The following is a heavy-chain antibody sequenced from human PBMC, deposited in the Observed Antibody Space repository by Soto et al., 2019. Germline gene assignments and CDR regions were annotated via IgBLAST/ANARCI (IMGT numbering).Heavy chain of an antibody. CDR3: ARVYCSSTSCYFEYSDY. D-gene: IGHD2-2*01. J-gene: IGHJ4*02. Sequence: GGSLSLSCAASGFTFSSYAMSWVRQAPGKGLEWVSAISGSGGSTYYSDSVKGRFTISRDNSKNTLYLQMNSLRAEVRAVYDCARVYCSSTSCYFEYSDYWGQGTLVTV. CDR1: GFTFSSYA. CDR2: ISGSGGST. V-gene: IGHV3-23*01.